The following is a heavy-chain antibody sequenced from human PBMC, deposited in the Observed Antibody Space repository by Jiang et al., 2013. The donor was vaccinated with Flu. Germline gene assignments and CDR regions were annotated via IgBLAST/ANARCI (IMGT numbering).Heavy chain of an antibody. CDR3: TRMAVDTAG. D-gene: IGHD5-18*01. J-gene: IGHJ4*02. CDR1: GFTFSGSA. V-gene: IGHV3-73*01. Sequence: QLLESGGGLVQPGGSLKLSCAASGFTFSGSALHWVRQASGKGLEWVGRIRSKANNYATAYAASVKGRFTISRDDSKNTAYLQMNSLKTEDTAVYYCTRMAVDTAGWGQGTLVTVSS. CDR2: IRSKANNYAT.